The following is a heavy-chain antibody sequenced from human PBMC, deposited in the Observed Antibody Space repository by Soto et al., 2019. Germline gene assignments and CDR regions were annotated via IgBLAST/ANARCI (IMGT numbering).Heavy chain of an antibody. Sequence: PSETLSLTCTVSGGSVTSGSYYWSWIRQPPGKGLEWIGYIYYSGSTSYNPSLKSRVTISIDTSQNQFSLRLNSVTAADTAVYYCARADRGYRSITDCYIFDSWGQGTLVTVSS. V-gene: IGHV4-61*01. CDR2: IYYSGST. J-gene: IGHJ4*02. D-gene: IGHD2-2*02. CDR1: GGSVTSGSYY. CDR3: ARADRGYRSITDCYIFDS.